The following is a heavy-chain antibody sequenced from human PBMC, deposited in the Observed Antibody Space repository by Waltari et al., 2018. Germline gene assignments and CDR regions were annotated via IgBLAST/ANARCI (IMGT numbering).Heavy chain of an antibody. D-gene: IGHD3-22*01. V-gene: IGHV3-30*09. CDR2: ISYNERNI. Sequence: QVQLVESGGGVVQPGRSLGLSCAASGLTLSSYAMHWVRQAPGKGLEWVAVISYNERNIYYVDSVKGRFAISRDNSKKMLYLQMNSLRAEDTAVYYCARDYCDRTNCHGMDVWGQGTTVTVSS. CDR1: GLTLSSYA. J-gene: IGHJ6*02. CDR3: ARDYCDRTNCHGMDV.